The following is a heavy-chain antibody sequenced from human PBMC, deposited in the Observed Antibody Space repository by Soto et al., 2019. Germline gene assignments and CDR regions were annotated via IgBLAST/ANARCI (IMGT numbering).Heavy chain of an antibody. CDR2: ISGSGGST. J-gene: IGHJ3*02. Sequence: GGSLRLSCAASGFTFSSYAMSWVRQAPGKGLEWVSAISGSGGSTYYADSVKGRFTITRDNSKNTLYLQMNSLRAEDTAVYYCAKDLAYCGGDCLGAFDIWGQGTMVTVS. D-gene: IGHD2-21*02. CDR1: GFTFSSYA. V-gene: IGHV3-23*01. CDR3: AKDLAYCGGDCLGAFDI.